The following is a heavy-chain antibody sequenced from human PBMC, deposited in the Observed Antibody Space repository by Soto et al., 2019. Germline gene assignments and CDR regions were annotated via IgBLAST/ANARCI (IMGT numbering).Heavy chain of an antibody. CDR3: ARGRSINTNMDY. J-gene: IGHJ4*02. CDR1: GFTFNTYS. CDR2: ISSSGGSV. D-gene: IGHD2-2*01. Sequence: EVQLVESGGGLVKPGGSLRLSCAASGFTFNTYSMNWVRQAPGKGLEWISSISSSGGSVSYAESVKGRFTISRDNAKNSLYLQMDSLRAEDTAVYYCARGRSINTNMDYWGQGTLVTVSS. V-gene: IGHV3-21*01.